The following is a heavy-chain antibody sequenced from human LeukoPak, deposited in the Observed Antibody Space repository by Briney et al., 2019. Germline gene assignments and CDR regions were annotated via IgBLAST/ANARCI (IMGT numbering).Heavy chain of an antibody. CDR1: GYTTTDYY. CDR2: INPNSGGT. CDR3: ARVQFYDCRCYSLINP. Sequence: ASVKVSCKASGYTTTDYYMHWVRQAPGQGLEWMGWINPNSGGTNYAQKFQGRVTMTRDTSISTAYMELSRLKSDDTAVYYCARVQFYDCRCYSLINPWGQGTLVTVSS. V-gene: IGHV1-2*02. J-gene: IGHJ4*02. D-gene: IGHD3-22*01.